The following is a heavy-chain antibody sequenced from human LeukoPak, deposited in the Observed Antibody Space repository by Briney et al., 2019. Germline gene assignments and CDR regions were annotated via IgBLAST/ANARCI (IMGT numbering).Heavy chain of an antibody. CDR2: IDAGNGDT. J-gene: IGHJ6*02. CDR3: ATPGVFSVTTFYYYYYGMDV. CDR1: GYTFSDYA. Sequence: ASVKVSCKASGYTFSDYAMHWVRQAPGQRFEWMGWIDAGNGDTRYSQKFQGRVTITRDTSASTAYIELRSLRSEDTAMYYCATPGVFSVTTFYYYYYGMDVWGQGTTVTVSS. V-gene: IGHV1-3*01. D-gene: IGHD4-17*01.